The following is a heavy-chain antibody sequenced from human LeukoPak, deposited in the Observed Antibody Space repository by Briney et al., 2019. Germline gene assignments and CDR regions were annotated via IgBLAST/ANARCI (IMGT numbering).Heavy chain of an antibody. CDR2: MYSGGDT. J-gene: IGHJ5*02. Sequence: PGGSLRLSRAASGFTVSDNYMSWVRQAPGKGLEWVSVMYSGGDTYYADSVKGRFTFSRDISKNTLYLQMNGLRTEDTAMYYCARDAPQVPAAGVLASWGQGTLVTVSS. CDR3: ARDAPQVPAAGVLAS. V-gene: IGHV3-53*01. CDR1: GFTVSDNY. D-gene: IGHD6-13*01.